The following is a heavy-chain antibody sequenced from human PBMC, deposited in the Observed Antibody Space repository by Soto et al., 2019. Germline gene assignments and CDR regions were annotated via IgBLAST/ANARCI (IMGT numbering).Heavy chain of an antibody. CDR3: ATERDYYVH. V-gene: IGHV3-48*01. CDR1: GFTFSSNS. Sequence: EVQLVESGGVLIQPGGSLRLSCAASGFTFSSNSMNWVRQAPGKGLEWVSYISSSSTAIYYADSVKGRFTISRDNAKNSLYLQMSSLRAGDTAVYYCATERDYYVHWGQGTLVTVSS. CDR2: ISSSSTAI. J-gene: IGHJ4*02.